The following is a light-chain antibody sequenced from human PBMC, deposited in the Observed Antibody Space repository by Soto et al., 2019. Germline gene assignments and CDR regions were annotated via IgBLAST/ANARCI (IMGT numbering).Light chain of an antibody. V-gene: IGKV1-5*02. CDR1: QSISSW. J-gene: IGKJ5*01. Sequence: DVPMTQSPATLSASVGDRVIMICRASQSISSWLAWYQQKPGKAPKLLIYAASTLQSGVPSRFSGSGSGTEFTLTISSLQPEDFATYYCQQLNSYPITSGQGTLLEI. CDR3: QQLNSYPIT. CDR2: AAS.